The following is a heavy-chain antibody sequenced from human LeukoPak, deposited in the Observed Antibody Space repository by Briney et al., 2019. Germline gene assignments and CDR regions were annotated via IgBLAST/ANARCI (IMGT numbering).Heavy chain of an antibody. CDR3: AGATIAVSSDWYFDL. V-gene: IGHV1-46*01. J-gene: IGHJ2*01. CDR1: GHTFSNDY. CDR2: INPSGEGT. Sequence: ASVKVSCKASGHTFSNDYIHWVRQAPGRGLEWMGIINPSGEGTNYAQKFQGRVTMTRDTSTGTVYMELTSLRSDDTAVYFCAGATIAVSSDWYFDLWGRGTLLTVPP. D-gene: IGHD6-19*01.